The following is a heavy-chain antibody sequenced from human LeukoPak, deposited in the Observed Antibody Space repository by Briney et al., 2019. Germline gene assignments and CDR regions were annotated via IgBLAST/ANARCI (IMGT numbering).Heavy chain of an antibody. CDR3: ARDTSSTSARWNWFDP. CDR1: GGSISSYY. Sequence: SETLSLTCTVSGGSISSYYWSWIRQPPGKGLEWIGYIYHSGSTYYNPSLKSRVTISVDRSKNQFSLKLSSVTAADTAVYYCARDTSSTSARWNWFDPWGQGTLVTVSS. V-gene: IGHV4-59*12. D-gene: IGHD2-2*01. CDR2: IYHSGST. J-gene: IGHJ5*02.